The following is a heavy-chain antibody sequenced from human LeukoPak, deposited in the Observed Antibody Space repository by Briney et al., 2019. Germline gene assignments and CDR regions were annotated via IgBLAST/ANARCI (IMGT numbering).Heavy chain of an antibody. D-gene: IGHD5-18*01. Sequence: GGSLRLSCAASGFTFSTYSMNWVRQAPGRGLEWVSSISSSGSYIYTADSVRGRFTISRDNAKNSMFLQMNSLRADDTAVYYCARGVGYSYGQGDAFDIRGQGTMVTVSS. CDR2: ISSSGSYI. CDR1: GFTFSTYS. J-gene: IGHJ3*02. V-gene: IGHV3-21*01. CDR3: ARGVGYSYGQGDAFDI.